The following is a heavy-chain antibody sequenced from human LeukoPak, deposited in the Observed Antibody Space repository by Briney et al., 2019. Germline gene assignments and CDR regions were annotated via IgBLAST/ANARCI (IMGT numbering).Heavy chain of an antibody. CDR2: INPNSGGT. D-gene: IGHD5-18*01. CDR1: GYTFTGYY. V-gene: IGHV1-2*02. J-gene: IGHJ3*02. Sequence: GASVKVSCKASGYTFTGYYIHWVRQAPGQGLEWMGWINPNSGGTNYAQKFQGRVTMTRDTSISTAYMELSRLRSDDTAVYYCARAGYGYSNSFDIWGQGTMVTVSS. CDR3: ARAGYGYSNSFDI.